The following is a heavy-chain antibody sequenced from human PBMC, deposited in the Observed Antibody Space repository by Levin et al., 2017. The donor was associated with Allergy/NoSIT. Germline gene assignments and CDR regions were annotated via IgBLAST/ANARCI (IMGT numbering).Heavy chain of an antibody. V-gene: IGHV4-34*01. D-gene: IGHD3-22*01. CDR1: GGSFSGYY. J-gene: IGHJ4*02. Sequence: SETLSLTCAAYGGSFSGYYWSWIRQPPGKGLEWMGEINHSGSTNYNPSLKRRVTISVDTSKHQFSLKLSPVTAADTAVYYCARGLYYYDSSGYYHGPFDYWGQGTLVTVSS. CDR2: INHSGST. CDR3: ARGLYYYDSSGYYHGPFDY.